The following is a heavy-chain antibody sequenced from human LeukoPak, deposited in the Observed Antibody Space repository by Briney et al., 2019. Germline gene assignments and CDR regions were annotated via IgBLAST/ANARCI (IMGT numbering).Heavy chain of an antibody. CDR1: GFTFSSYW. Sequence: GGSLRLSCAASGFTFSSYWMSWVRQAPGKGLEWVANIKQDGTQKYYVDSVKGRFTISRDNAKNSLYLQMNSLRAEDTAVYYCARDWDYPDSSGIGDYFDYWGQGSLVTVSS. CDR3: ARDWDYPDSSGIGDYFDY. J-gene: IGHJ4*02. CDR2: IKQDGTQK. D-gene: IGHD3-22*01. V-gene: IGHV3-7*01.